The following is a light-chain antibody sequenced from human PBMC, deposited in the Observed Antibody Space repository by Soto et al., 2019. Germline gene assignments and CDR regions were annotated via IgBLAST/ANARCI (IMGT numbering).Light chain of an antibody. Sequence: DIVMTQSPATLSVSPGERATLSCRASQTVGSNLAWYHQKPGQAPRLLMYGASNRATGIPDRFSGSGSETDFTLTISRLEPEDFAVYYCQQYGTTRITFGQGTRLEIK. V-gene: IGKV3-20*01. CDR1: QTVGSN. J-gene: IGKJ5*01. CDR2: GAS. CDR3: QQYGTTRIT.